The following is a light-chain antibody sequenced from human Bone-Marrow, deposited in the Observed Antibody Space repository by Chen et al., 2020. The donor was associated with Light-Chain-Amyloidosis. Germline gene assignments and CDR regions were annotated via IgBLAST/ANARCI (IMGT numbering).Light chain of an antibody. CDR3: QVWDRSSDRAV. CDR2: DDS. CDR1: NIGSTS. Sequence: SYVLPQPSSVSVAPGQPATIACGGNNIGSTSVHWYQQTPGQAPLLVVYDDSDRPSGIPVRLSGSNSGNAATLTISRVEAGDEADYYCQVWDRSSDRAVFGGGTKLTVL. V-gene: IGLV3-21*02. J-gene: IGLJ3*02.